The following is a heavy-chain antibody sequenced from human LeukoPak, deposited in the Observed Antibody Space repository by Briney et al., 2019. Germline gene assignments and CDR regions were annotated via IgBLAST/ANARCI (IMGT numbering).Heavy chain of an antibody. CDR1: GFTFSSYS. Sequence: GGSLRLSCAASGFTFSSYSMNWVRQAPGKGLEWVSYISSSSSTIYYGDSVKGRFTISRDNAKNSLYLQMNSLRAEDTAVYYCARDRDCSGGSCYSNWFDPWGQGTLVTVSS. CDR3: ARDRDCSGGSCYSNWFDP. J-gene: IGHJ5*02. D-gene: IGHD2-15*01. CDR2: ISSSSSTI. V-gene: IGHV3-48*04.